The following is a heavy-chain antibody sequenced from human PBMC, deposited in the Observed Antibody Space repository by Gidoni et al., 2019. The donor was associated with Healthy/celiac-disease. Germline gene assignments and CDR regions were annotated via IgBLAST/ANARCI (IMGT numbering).Heavy chain of an antibody. V-gene: IGHV3-48*03. D-gene: IGHD2-2*01. CDR3: ARETQGSEPAAPYYYGMDV. CDR2: ISSSGSTI. CDR1: GFTFSSYE. J-gene: IGHJ6*02. Sequence: LQLVESGGGFVQPGGSLRLSCSASGFTFSSYEMNWVRQAPGKGLEWVSYISSSGSTIYYADSVKGRFTISRDNAKNSLYLQMNSRRAEDTAVYYCARETQGSEPAAPYYYGMDVWGQGTTVTVSS.